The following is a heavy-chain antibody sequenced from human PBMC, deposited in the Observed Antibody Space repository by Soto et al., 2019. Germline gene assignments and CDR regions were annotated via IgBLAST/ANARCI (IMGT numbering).Heavy chain of an antibody. CDR1: GGTFSSYA. J-gene: IGHJ6*02. D-gene: IGHD5-12*01. CDR2: IIPIFGTA. CDR3: ARGGLYIVDTRVVHAYGMDV. Sequence: QVQLVQSGAEVKKPGSSVKVSCKASGGTFSSYAISWVRQAPGQGLEWMGGIIPIFGTANYAQKFQGRVTITADESTSTAYMELSSLRSEDTAVYYCARGGLYIVDTRVVHAYGMDVWGQGTTVTVSS. V-gene: IGHV1-69*01.